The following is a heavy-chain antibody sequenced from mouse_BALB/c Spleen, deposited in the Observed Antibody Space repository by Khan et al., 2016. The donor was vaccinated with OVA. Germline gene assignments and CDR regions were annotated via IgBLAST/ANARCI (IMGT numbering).Heavy chain of an antibody. Sequence: DLVKPGASVNLSCKASGYTFTSYWINWIKQRPGQGLEWIGRIAPGSGSTYYNEMFKGKATLTVDTSSITAYIQLSSLSSEDSAVYFCAREGIYYGYEKGAWFAYWGQGTLVTVSA. J-gene: IGHJ3*01. V-gene: IGHV1S41*01. CDR2: IAPGSGST. D-gene: IGHD2-2*01. CDR3: AREGIYYGYEKGAWFAY. CDR1: GYTFTSYW.